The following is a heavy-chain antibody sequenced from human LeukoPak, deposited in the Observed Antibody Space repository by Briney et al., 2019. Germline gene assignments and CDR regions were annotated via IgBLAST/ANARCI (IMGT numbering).Heavy chain of an antibody. J-gene: IGHJ3*02. D-gene: IGHD5-12*01. CDR3: ARHSRSGYIGYENAFDI. CDR2: IYNSANT. CDR1: GFTFSSYE. V-gene: IGHV4-59*04. Sequence: GSLRLSCAASGFTFSSYEMNWVRQPPGKGLEWIGNIYNSANTHYNPSLKTRITMSVDTSKNQFSLKLNSVTAADTGIYYCARHSRSGYIGYENAFDIWGQGTMVTVSS.